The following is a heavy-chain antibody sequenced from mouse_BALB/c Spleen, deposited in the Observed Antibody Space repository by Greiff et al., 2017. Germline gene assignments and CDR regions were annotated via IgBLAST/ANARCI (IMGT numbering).Heavy chain of an antibody. Sequence: VKLMESGPGLVAPSQSLSITCTVSGFSLNSYGVHWVRQPPGKGLEWLGVIWAGGSTNYNSALMSSLSISKDNSKSQVFLKMNSLQTDDTAMYYCARGLYYAWYFDVWGAGTTVTVSS. CDR2: IWAGGST. CDR3: ARGLYYAWYFDV. V-gene: IGHV2-9*02. J-gene: IGHJ1*01. D-gene: IGHD1-1*01. CDR1: GFSLNSYG.